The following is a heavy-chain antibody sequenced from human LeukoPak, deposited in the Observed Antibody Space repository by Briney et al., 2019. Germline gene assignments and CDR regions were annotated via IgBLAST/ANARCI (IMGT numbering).Heavy chain of an antibody. Sequence: ASVKVSCKASGYTFTRYGISWVRQAPGQGLEWMGGISAYNGITNYAQKLQGRVTVTTDTSTSTAYMELRSLRSDDTALYYCARWSIAARSHPFDYWGQGTLVTVSS. CDR2: ISAYNGIT. CDR3: ARWSIAARSHPFDY. J-gene: IGHJ4*02. D-gene: IGHD6-6*01. V-gene: IGHV1-18*01. CDR1: GYTFTRYG.